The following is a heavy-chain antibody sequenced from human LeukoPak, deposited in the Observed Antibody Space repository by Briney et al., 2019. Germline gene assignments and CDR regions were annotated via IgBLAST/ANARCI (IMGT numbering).Heavy chain of an antibody. V-gene: IGHV4-4*07. CDR1: GGSISSDS. D-gene: IGHD6-13*01. Sequence: SETLSLTCTVSGGSISSDSWSWIRQPAGKGLEWIGRIYISGSTNSNPSLRSRVTMSVDSSKNQFSLRLSSVTAADTAVYYCARRKIAAAGAYRIQYYFDYWGQGTLVTVSS. J-gene: IGHJ4*02. CDR2: IYISGST. CDR3: ARRKIAAAGAYRIQYYFDY.